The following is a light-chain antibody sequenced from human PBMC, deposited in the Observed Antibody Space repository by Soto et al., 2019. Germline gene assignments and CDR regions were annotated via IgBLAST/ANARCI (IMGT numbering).Light chain of an antibody. CDR2: EVS. CDR1: SSDVGGYNY. V-gene: IGLV2-14*01. Sequence: QSALTQPASVSGSPGQSITISCTGTSSDVGGYNYVSWYQQHPGKAPKVMIYEVSNRPSGVSNRFSGSKSGNTASLTISGLQAEDEAEYYCSSYTDTSTYVVFGGGTKLTVL. J-gene: IGLJ2*01. CDR3: SSYTDTSTYVV.